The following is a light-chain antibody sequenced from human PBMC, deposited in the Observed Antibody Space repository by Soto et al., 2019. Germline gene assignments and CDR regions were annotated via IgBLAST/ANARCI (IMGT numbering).Light chain of an antibody. CDR2: EVT. CDR1: SSDAGGYNY. J-gene: IGLJ1*01. Sequence: QSALTQPASVSGSPGQSITISCTGTSSDAGGYNYVSWYQQHPGKAPKLMIYEVTNRPSGVSNRFSGSKSGNRASLTISGLQAEDEADYYCSSYTSSSTGYVFGSGTKVTV. V-gene: IGLV2-14*01. CDR3: SSYTSSSTGYV.